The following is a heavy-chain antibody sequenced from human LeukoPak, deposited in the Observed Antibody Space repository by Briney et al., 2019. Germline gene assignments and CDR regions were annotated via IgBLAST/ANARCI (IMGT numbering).Heavy chain of an antibody. J-gene: IGHJ4*02. D-gene: IGHD4-17*01. CDR3: AEKGAYDYGDYGGGLNFDY. CDR2: ISGSGGST. V-gene: IGHV3-23*01. Sequence: GALRLSCAASGFTFSSYAMSWVRQAPGKGLEWVSAISGSGGSTYYADSVKGRFTISRDNSKNTLYLQMNSLRAEDTAVYYCAEKGAYDYGDYGGGLNFDYWGQGTLVTVSS. CDR1: GFTFSSYA.